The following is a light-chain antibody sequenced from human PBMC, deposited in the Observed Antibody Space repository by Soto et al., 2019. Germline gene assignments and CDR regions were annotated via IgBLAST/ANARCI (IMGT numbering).Light chain of an antibody. V-gene: IGLV2-11*01. CDR3: CSYAGSYTLVV. CDR1: SSDVGGYNY. Sequence: QSALTQPRSVSGSPGQSVTISCTGTSSDVGGYNYVSWYQQHPGKAPKLMMYDVSKRPSGVPDRFSGSKSGNTASLTISGLQAEDEADYYCCSYAGSYTLVVFGGGTKVTVL. CDR2: DVS. J-gene: IGLJ2*01.